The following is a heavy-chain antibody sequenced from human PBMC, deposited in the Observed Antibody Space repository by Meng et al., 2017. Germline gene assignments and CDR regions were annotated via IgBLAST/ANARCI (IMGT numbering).Heavy chain of an antibody. CDR2: IYHSGST. CDR3: ARWSIYCSGGSCYSFDY. D-gene: IGHD2-15*01. CDR1: GGSISSSNW. Sequence: HVARTEAAPCRVKPSGTLSPPCAVSGGSISSSNWWSWVRQPPGKGLEWIEEIYHSGSTNYNPSLKSRVTISVDKSKNQFSLKLSSVTAATTAVYYCARWSIYCSGGSCYSFDYWGQRTLVTVSS. V-gene: IGHV4-4*02. J-gene: IGHJ4*02.